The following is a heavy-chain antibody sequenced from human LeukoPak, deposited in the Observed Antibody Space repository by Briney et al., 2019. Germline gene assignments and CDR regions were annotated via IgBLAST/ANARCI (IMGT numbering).Heavy chain of an antibody. CDR1: GFTFSDYY. CDR2: ITSSSSDT. V-gene: IGHV3-11*05. CDR3: ARDYDILTGYFRGGFDY. Sequence: PGGSLRLSCAAPGFTFSDYYMSWIRQAPGKGLEWISYITSSSSDTNYADSVKGRFTISRDNAKKSLYLQMNSLRAEDTAVYYCARDYDILTGYFRGGFDYWGQGTLVTVSS. D-gene: IGHD3-9*01. J-gene: IGHJ4*02.